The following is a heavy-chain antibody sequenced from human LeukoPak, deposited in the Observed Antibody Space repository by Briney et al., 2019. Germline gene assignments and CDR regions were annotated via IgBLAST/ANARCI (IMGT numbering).Heavy chain of an antibody. CDR1: GGSISSYY. D-gene: IGHD3-10*01. J-gene: IGHJ4*02. V-gene: IGHV4-59*12. Sequence: SETLSLTCTVSGGSISSYYWSWIRQPPGKGLEWIGYIHYSGNTNYNPSLKSRVTISLVTSKNQFSLKLSSVTAADTAVYYCASGHTRWFGEFGYWGQGTLVTVSS. CDR3: ASGHTRWFGEFGY. CDR2: IHYSGNT.